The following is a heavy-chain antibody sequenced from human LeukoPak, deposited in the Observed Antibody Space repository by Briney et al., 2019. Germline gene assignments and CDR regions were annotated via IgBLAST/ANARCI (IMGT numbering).Heavy chain of an antibody. D-gene: IGHD1-26*01. CDR2: ISASSGYT. CDR3: ARDMYSGSYYGVNY. J-gene: IGHJ4*02. CDR1: GFILSDYY. Sequence: PGGSLRLSCEASGFILSDYYMSSIRQAPGKGLGWVSYISASSGYTKYADSVKGRFTISRDNAKNSVYLQMNSLRAEDTAVYYCARDMYSGSYYGVNYWGQGTLVTVSS. V-gene: IGHV3-11*06.